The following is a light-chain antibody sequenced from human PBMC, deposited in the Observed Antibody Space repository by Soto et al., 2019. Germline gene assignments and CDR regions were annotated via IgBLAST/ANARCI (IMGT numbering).Light chain of an antibody. Sequence: QSVLTQSPSASASLGASVKLTCTLSSGHSSYAIAWHQQQPEKGPXXXXXXNSNXSXXXXDXXXXXXXXXXXXXXXXXXXXXLQSEDEADYYCQTWGTGIVVFGGGTKLTVL. V-gene: IGLV4-69*01. J-gene: IGLJ2*01. CDR3: QTWGTGIVV. CDR1: SGHSSYA. CDR2: XNSNXSX.